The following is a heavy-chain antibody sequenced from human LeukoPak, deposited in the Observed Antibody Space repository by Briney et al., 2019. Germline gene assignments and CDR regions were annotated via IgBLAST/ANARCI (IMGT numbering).Heavy chain of an antibody. Sequence: RPGGSLRLSCAASGFTFSNYWIHWVRQAPGKGLVWVSRINSDGSSTSYADSVKGRFTISRDNAKNTLYLQMNSLRAEDTAVYYCAELGITMIGGVWGKGTTVTISS. CDR1: GFTFSNYW. CDR2: INSDGSST. J-gene: IGHJ6*04. D-gene: IGHD3-10*02. CDR3: AELGITMIGGV. V-gene: IGHV3-74*01.